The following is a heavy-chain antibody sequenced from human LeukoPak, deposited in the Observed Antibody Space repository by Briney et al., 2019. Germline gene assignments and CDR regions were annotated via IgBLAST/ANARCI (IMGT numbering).Heavy chain of an antibody. V-gene: IGHV3-30*03. CDR1: GFTFNSYD. CDR2: ISYDGSKK. Sequence: GGSLRLSCAASGFTFNSYDMHWVRQSPGKGLEWVADISYDGSKKYYADSVKGRFTISRDNAKNSLYLQMNSLRAEDTAVYYCARDHAYAFDIWGQGTLVTVSS. J-gene: IGHJ3*02. CDR3: ARDHAYAFDI. D-gene: IGHD2-2*01.